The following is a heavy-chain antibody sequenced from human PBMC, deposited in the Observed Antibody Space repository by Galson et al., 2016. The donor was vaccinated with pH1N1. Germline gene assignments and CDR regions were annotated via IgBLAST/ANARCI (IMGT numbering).Heavy chain of an antibody. V-gene: IGHV1-69*04. CDR3: APGGDDYGGNPHWFDP. CDR2: IVPITGVT. J-gene: IGHJ5*02. Sequence: SVKVSCKASGGTFRSYVIIWVRRAPGQGLQWMGRIVPITGVTNYAQQFQDRVTITADESTSTAYMELSSLRSEDTAVYYCAPGGDDYGGNPHWFDPWGQGTLVTVSS. D-gene: IGHD4-23*01. CDR1: GGTFRSYV.